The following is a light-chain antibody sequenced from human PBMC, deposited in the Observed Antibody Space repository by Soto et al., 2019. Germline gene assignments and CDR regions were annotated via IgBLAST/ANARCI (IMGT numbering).Light chain of an antibody. CDR3: SSYAGSGTFV. Sequence: QSALTQPASVSGSPGQSITISCTGTSSDVGRYNLVSWYQQHTGKAPKLMIYEGTERPSGVSNRFSASKSANTASLTISGLQAEDEAHYHCSSYAGSGTFVFGGGTKLTVL. V-gene: IGLV2-23*01. CDR2: EGT. CDR1: SSDVGRYNL. J-gene: IGLJ2*01.